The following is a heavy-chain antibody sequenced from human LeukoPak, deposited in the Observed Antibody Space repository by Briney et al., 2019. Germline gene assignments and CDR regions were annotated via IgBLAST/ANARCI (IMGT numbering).Heavy chain of an antibody. V-gene: IGHV4-39*01. J-gene: IGHJ3*02. CDR2: IYYSGST. Sequence: NPSETLSLICTVSGGSISSSSYYWGWIRQPPGKGLEWIGSIYYSGSTYYNPSLKSRVTISVDTSKNQFSLKLSSVTATDTAVYYCARRPRGSDAAFDIWGQGTMVTVSS. D-gene: IGHD1-26*01. CDR3: ARRPRGSDAAFDI. CDR1: GGSISSSSYY.